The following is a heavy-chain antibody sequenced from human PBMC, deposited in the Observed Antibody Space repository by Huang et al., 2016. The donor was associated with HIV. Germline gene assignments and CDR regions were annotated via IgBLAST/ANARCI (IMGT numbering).Heavy chain of an antibody. CDR2: IYFSGGT. CDR3: VSHGSGTADY. CDR1: GDSVSSASYY. V-gene: IGHV4-61*01. J-gene: IGHJ4*02. D-gene: IGHD3-10*01. Sequence: QVQLQESGPGLVKPSETLSLACTVSGDSVSSASYYWSWIRQPPGRGLEWIGYIYFSGGTNYNPSLKRRVTIAIATSKNEFSLRLSSVAAADTTVYYCVSHGSGTADYWGQGTLVTVSS.